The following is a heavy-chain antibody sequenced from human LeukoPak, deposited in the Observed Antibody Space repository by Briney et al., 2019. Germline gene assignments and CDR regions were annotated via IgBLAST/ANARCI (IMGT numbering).Heavy chain of an antibody. J-gene: IGHJ5*02. V-gene: IGHV3-7*01. CDR3: ARDDCSSISCYHNWFDP. Sequence: GGCLRLSCAASGFTFSSYWMSWVRQAPGKGLEWVANIKQDGSEKYYVDSVKGRFTISRDNAKNSLYLQMNSLRAEDTAVYYCARDDCSSISCYHNWFDPWGQGTLVTVSS. CDR2: IKQDGSEK. D-gene: IGHD2-2*01. CDR1: GFTFSSYW.